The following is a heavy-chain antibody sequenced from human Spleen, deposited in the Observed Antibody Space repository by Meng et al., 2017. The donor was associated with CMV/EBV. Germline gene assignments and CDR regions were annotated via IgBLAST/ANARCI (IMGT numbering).Heavy chain of an antibody. CDR2: INPNGGST. CDR1: GYTFTNHY. Sequence: ASVKVSCKASGYTFTNHYLHWVRQVPGQGLEWMGLINPNGGSTDYPLKFQGRVTMTRDTSTSTVYVELGSLTSEDTAVYYCARDPGYCSSTSCRSWFDPWGQGTLVTVSS. V-gene: IGHV1-46*01. D-gene: IGHD2-2*01. CDR3: ARDPGYCSSTSCRSWFDP. J-gene: IGHJ5*02.